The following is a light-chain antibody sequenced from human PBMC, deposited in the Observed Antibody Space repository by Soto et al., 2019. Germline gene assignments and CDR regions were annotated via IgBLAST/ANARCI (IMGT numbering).Light chain of an antibody. J-gene: IGKJ1*01. CDR2: KAS. V-gene: IGKV1-5*03. CDR1: QTISSW. Sequence: DIQMTQSPSTLSGSVGDTLSPTPRPSQTISSWLACYQQKPGKAPKLLIYKASTLKSGVPSRFSGSGSGTEFTLTISSLQTDDFATYYCKHYNSYSEAFGKGTKVDIK. CDR3: KHYNSYSEA.